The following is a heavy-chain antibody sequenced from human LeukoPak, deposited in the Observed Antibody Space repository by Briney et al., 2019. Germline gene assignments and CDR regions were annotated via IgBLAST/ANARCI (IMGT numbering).Heavy chain of an antibody. J-gene: IGHJ3*02. D-gene: IGHD5-24*01. CDR1: GGTFSSYA. V-gene: IGHV1-69*13. CDR3: ARGQMATINAFDI. CDR2: IIPIFGTA. Sequence: ASVKLSCKASGGTFSSYAISWVRQAPGQGLEWMGGIIPIFGTANYAQKFQGRVTIIADESTSTAYMELNSLRSEDTAVYYCARGQMATINAFDIWGQGTMVTVSS.